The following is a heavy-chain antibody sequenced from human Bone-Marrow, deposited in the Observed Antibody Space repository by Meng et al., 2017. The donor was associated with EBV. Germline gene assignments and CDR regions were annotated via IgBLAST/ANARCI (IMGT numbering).Heavy chain of an antibody. V-gene: IGHV4-61*01. CDR1: GGAVSSGSYY. Sequence: QVQLQESGPGLVEPSETLSLTCTVCGGAVSSGSYYWSWIRQPPGKGLEWIGYIYYSGSTNYNPSLKSRVTISVDTSKNQFSLKLSSVTAADTAVYYCARRRLQFGYFDYWGQGTLVTVSS. CDR2: IYYSGST. CDR3: ARRRLQFGYFDY. J-gene: IGHJ4*02. D-gene: IGHD5-24*01.